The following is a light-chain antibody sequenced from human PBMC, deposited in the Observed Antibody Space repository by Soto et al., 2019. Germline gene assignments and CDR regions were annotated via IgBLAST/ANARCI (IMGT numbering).Light chain of an antibody. V-gene: IGKV3-15*01. Sequence: EVVMTQSPATLSVSPGERATLSCMASQSVSINLAWYQQKPGQAPRLLIYAASTRATGLPARFSGSGSGTDFTLTISSLQPEDFATYYCQQSYSTPLTFGGGTKVDIK. CDR3: QQSYSTPLT. J-gene: IGKJ4*01. CDR1: QSVSIN. CDR2: AAS.